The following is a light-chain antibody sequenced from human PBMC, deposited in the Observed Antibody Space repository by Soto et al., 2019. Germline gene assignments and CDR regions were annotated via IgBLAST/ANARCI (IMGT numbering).Light chain of an antibody. Sequence: SYELTQPPSVSVAPGKTATITCGGNNIGSKSVHWYQQKPGQAPVVVIYYDSDRPSGIPERFSGSNSGNTATLTISRVEAGDEADYYCQVWDRSSDHVVFGGGTKLTVL. V-gene: IGLV3-21*04. CDR3: QVWDRSSDHVV. CDR2: YDS. J-gene: IGLJ2*01. CDR1: NIGSKS.